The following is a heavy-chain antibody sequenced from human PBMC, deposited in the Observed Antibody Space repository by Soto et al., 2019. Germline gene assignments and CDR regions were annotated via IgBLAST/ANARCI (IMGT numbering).Heavy chain of an antibody. V-gene: IGHV4-4*02. D-gene: IGHD1-1*01. CDR3: ARDTKGPYNWFDP. Sequence: QVQLQESGPGLVKPSGTLSLTCAVSGDSISSRSWWTWVRQPPGKGLEWIGGVYESGTTNYNPSLMSRVTISVDKSKNQFSLSLTSVTAADTAFYYCARDTKGPYNWFDPWGQGTRVTVSS. J-gene: IGHJ5*02. CDR2: VYESGTT. CDR1: GDSISSRSW.